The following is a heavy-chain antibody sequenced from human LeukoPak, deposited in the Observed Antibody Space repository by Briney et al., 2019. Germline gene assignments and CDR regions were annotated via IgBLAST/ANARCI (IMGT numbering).Heavy chain of an antibody. V-gene: IGHV3-23*01. CDR1: GFTFSDYY. CDR2: TSGSGSSP. Sequence: PGGSLRLSCAASGFTFSDYYMTWIRQAPGKGLEWVSATSGSGSSPNYSDSVKGRFTISRDNSKNTLYLQMNSLRAEDTAVYYCAKTTGGNAYDYIDYWGQGTLVTVSS. J-gene: IGHJ4*02. D-gene: IGHD5-12*01. CDR3: AKTTGGNAYDYIDY.